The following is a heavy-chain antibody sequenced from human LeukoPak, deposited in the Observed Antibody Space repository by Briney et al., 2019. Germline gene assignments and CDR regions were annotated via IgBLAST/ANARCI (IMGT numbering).Heavy chain of an antibody. D-gene: IGHD3-10*01. CDR1: SGSFRSGSYY. J-gene: IGHJ4*02. Sequence: PSETLSLTCTVSSGSFRSGSYYWSWIRQPAGKGLEWIGRIYTSGSTNYNPSLKSRVTMSVDTSKNQFSLKLSSVTAADTAVYYCARDRYYYGSGTIGDYWGQGTLVTVSS. CDR3: ARDRYYYGSGTIGDY. CDR2: IYTSGST. V-gene: IGHV4-61*02.